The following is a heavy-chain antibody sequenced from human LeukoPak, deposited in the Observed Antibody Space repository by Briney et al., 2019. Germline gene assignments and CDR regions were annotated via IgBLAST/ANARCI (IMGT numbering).Heavy chain of an antibody. Sequence: KSSETLSLTCTVSGGSISSGSYYWSWIRQPAGKGLEWIGRIYTSGSTNYNPSLKSRVTISVDTSKNQFSLKLSSVTAADTAVYYCARFGAYIAARPEWGQGTLVTVSS. J-gene: IGHJ4*02. CDR1: GGSISSGSYY. CDR2: IYTSGST. CDR3: ARFGAYIAARPE. V-gene: IGHV4-61*02. D-gene: IGHD6-6*01.